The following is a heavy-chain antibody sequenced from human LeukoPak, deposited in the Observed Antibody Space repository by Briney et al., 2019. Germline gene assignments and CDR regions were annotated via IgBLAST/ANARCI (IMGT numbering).Heavy chain of an antibody. CDR3: ARENDGSGSYVLDY. CDR2: IWYDGSNK. J-gene: IGHJ4*02. CDR1: GFTFSSYG. Sequence: GGSLRLSCAASGFTFSSYGMHWVRQAPGKGLEWVAVIWYDGSNKYYADSVKGRFTISRDNSKNTLYLQVNSLRAEDTAVYYCARENDGSGSYVLDYWGQGTLVTVSS. D-gene: IGHD3-10*01. V-gene: IGHV3-33*01.